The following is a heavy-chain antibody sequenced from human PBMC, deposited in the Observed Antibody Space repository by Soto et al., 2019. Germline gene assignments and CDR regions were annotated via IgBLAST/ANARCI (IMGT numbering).Heavy chain of an antibody. CDR3: ARVPDY. Sequence: PSETLSLTCTVSCGSMSRYYWNWIRQSPGKGLEWIGYIYYSGNIYYSGNTNYNPSLKSRLTISIDTSKNQFSLKLTSVTVADTAVYYCARVPDYWGQGILVTVSS. V-gene: IGHV4-59*01. D-gene: IGHD2-2*01. J-gene: IGHJ4*02. CDR2: IYYSGNIYYSGNT. CDR1: CGSMSRYY.